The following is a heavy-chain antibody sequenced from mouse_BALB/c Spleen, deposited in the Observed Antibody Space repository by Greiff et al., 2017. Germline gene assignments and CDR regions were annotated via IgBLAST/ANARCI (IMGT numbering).Heavy chain of an antibody. J-gene: IGHJ4*01. D-gene: IGHD4-1*01. Sequence: EVKVVESGAELVKPGASVKLSCTASGFNIKDTYMHWVKQRPEQGLEWIGRIDPANGNTKYDPKFQGKATITADTSSNTAYLQLSSLTSEDTAVYYCARLNWDYAMDYWGQGTSVTVSS. CDR1: GFNIKDTY. V-gene: IGHV14-3*02. CDR2: IDPANGNT. CDR3: ARLNWDYAMDY.